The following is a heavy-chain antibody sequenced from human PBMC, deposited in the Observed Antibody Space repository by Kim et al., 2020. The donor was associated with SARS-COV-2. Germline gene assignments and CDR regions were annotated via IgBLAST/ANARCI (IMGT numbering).Heavy chain of an antibody. CDR3: ARDQSAGYSSSWNDY. Sequence: GGSLRLSCAASGFTFSSYGMHCVRQAPGKGLEWVAVISYDGSNKYYADSVKGRFTISRDNSKNTLYLQMNSLRAEDTAVYYCARDQSAGYSSSWNDYWGQGTLVTVSS. D-gene: IGHD6-13*01. CDR2: ISYDGSNK. CDR1: GFTFSSYG. J-gene: IGHJ4*02. V-gene: IGHV3-33*05.